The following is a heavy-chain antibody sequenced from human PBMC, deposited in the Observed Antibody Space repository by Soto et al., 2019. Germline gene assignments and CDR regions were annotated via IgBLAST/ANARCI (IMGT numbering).Heavy chain of an antibody. D-gene: IGHD6-13*01. CDR2: ISYDGSNK. J-gene: IGHJ5*02. CDR1: GFTFSSYA. Sequence: GESLKISCAASGFTFSSYAMHWVRQAPGKGLEWVAVISYDGSNKYYADSVKGRFTISRDNSKNTLYLQMNSLRAEDTAVYYCARAAAAGTSRSWFDPWGPRTLVTVSS. V-gene: IGHV3-30-3*01. CDR3: ARAAAAGTSRSWFDP.